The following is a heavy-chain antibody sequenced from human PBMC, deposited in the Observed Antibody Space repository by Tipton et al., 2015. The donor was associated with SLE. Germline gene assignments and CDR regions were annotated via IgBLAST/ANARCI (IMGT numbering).Heavy chain of an antibody. CDR3: ASRSGGSRGDY. D-gene: IGHD2-15*01. Sequence: SLRLSCAASGFTFSSYGMHWVRQAPGKGLEWVAVIWYDGSNKYYADSVKGRFTISRDNSKNTLYLQMNSLRAEDTAVYYCASRSGGSRGDYWGQGTLVTVSS. V-gene: IGHV3-33*08. CDR2: IWYDGSNK. J-gene: IGHJ4*02. CDR1: GFTFSSYG.